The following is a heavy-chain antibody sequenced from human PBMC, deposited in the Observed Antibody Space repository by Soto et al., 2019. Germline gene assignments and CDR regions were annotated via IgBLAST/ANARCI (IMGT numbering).Heavy chain of an antibody. V-gene: IGHV4-30-2*01. CDR1: GGSISSCS. CDR2: ILHSGST. J-gene: IGHJ4*02. Sequence: PSETLSLTCAVSGGSISSCSWTWIRQPPGKGLEWVGYILHSGSTYYNPSLKSRVIISVDRSKNQFFLKLMSVTAAETAIYYCASLISRDGYTSFDYWGQGALVTVSS. CDR3: ASLISRDGYTSFDY. D-gene: IGHD5-12*01.